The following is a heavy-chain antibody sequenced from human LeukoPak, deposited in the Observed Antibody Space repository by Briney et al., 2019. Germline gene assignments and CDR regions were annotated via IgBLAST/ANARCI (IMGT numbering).Heavy chain of an antibody. J-gene: IGHJ3*02. CDR2: IYYSGST. V-gene: IGHV4-39*01. D-gene: IGHD2-21*01. Sequence: SETLSLTCTVSGGSISSSSYYWGWIRQPPGKGLEWIGSIYYSGSTYYNPSLKSRVTISVDTSKNQFSLKLSSVTAADTAVYYCARPGDLNDAFDIWGQGTMVTVSS. CDR3: ARPGDLNDAFDI. CDR1: GGSISSSSYY.